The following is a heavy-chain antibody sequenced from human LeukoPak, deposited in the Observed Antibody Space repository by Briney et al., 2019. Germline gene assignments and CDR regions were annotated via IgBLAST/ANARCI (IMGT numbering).Heavy chain of an antibody. Sequence: SETLSLTCTVSGGSISSCYWSWIRQPPGKGLEWIGYIYYSGSTNYNPSLKSRVTISVDTSKNQFSLKLSSVTAADTAVYYCARETRVATTTDAGIAVAGTPRGYYFDYWGQGTLVTVSS. D-gene: IGHD6-19*01. CDR2: IYYSGST. CDR1: GGSISSCY. J-gene: IGHJ4*02. CDR3: ARETRVATTTDAGIAVAGTPRGYYFDY. V-gene: IGHV4-59*01.